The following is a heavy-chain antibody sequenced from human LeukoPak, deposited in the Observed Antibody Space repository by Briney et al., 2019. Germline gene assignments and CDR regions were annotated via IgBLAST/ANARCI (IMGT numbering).Heavy chain of an antibody. CDR3: TTGYVDN. CDR2: IKSKTDGGTT. Sequence: GGSLRVSCAAPGFSSSSAWRTWVRQAPGKGLEWVGHIKSKTDGGTTDCAAPVNGRFTISRDDSKHTLYLQMNSLKTEDTAFSYGTTGYVDNWGQGTMVTVSS. CDR1: GFSSSSAW. V-gene: IGHV3-15*01. J-gene: IGHJ3*01. D-gene: IGHD1-1*01.